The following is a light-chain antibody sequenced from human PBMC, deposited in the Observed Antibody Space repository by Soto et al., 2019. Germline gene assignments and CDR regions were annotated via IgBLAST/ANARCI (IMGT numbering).Light chain of an antibody. J-gene: IGLJ2*01. V-gene: IGLV2-18*02. CDR2: EVI. CDR1: SIDVGSYNR. CDR3: SSYTSSSTSLV. Sequence: QSARTQPPSVSGSPGQSVTISCTGTSIDVGSYNRVSWYQQPPGTAPKLMIYEVINRPSEFPDRFSGSKSGNTASLTISGLQAEDEADYYCSSYTSSSTSLVFGGATKLTV.